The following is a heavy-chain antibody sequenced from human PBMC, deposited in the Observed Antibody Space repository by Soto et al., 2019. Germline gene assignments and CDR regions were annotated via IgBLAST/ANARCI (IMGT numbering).Heavy chain of an antibody. V-gene: IGHV2-5*01. D-gene: IGHD4-17*01. J-gene: IGHJ5*01. CDR1: GFSLSSGGAG. Sequence: QITLKESGPTLVKPTQTLTLTCSFSGFSLSSGGAGVGWIRQPPGKGLEWLALIYWNDDKRYNASLKSRLTITKDTSKNQVVLLMTNLDPVDTATYYCAHRGYGDYPRDNWFDSWGQGALVTVSS. CDR2: IYWNDDK. CDR3: AHRGYGDYPRDNWFDS.